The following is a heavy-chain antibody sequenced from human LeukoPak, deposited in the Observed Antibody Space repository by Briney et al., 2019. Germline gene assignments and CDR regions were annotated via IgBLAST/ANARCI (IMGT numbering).Heavy chain of an antibody. Sequence: SETLSLTCAVSGGSISSSSYFWGWIPQPPGKGLEWIGSIYNSGTTYYNPSLKSRVTISVDTSKNQFSLKLSSVTAADTAVYYCARVRSGSSYRSALDYWGQGTLVTASS. CDR3: ARVRSGSSYRSALDY. D-gene: IGHD1-26*01. CDR1: GGSISSSSYF. V-gene: IGHV4-39*01. CDR2: IYNSGTT. J-gene: IGHJ4*02.